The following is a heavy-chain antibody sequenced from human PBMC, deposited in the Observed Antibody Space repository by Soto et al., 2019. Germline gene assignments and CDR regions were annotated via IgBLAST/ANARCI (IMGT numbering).Heavy chain of an antibody. V-gene: IGHV4-31*02. Sequence: SETLSLTCTVSGGAISSGGYYWSWIRQHPGKGLEWIGYIYYSGSTYYNPSLKSRVTISVDTSKNQLSLKLSSVTAADTAVYYCARGGTYCTNGVCYRYFDYWGQGTLVTVSS. CDR2: IYYSGST. CDR1: GGAISSGGYY. CDR3: ARGGTYCTNGVCYRYFDY. D-gene: IGHD2-8*01. J-gene: IGHJ4*02.